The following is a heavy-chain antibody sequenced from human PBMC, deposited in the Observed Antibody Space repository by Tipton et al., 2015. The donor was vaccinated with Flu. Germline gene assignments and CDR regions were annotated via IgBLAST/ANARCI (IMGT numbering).Heavy chain of an antibody. CDR2: IHQAGTT. CDR3: ARHTGDSVRGVIDY. CDR1: GDSIGSPYF. V-gene: IGHV4-38-2*01. D-gene: IGHD3-10*02. Sequence: TLSLTCSVSGDSIGSPYFWGWIRQPPGKGLEWIGNIHQAGTTYYNPSLMSRLTITVDRPKNHFSLRLTSVTAADTAVYYCARHTGDSVRGVIDYWGQGTLVTVSS. J-gene: IGHJ4*02.